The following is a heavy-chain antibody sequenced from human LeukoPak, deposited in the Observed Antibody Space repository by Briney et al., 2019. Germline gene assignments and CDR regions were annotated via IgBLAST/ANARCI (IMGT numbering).Heavy chain of an antibody. CDR3: ATLKPAGIAAAGPLDY. D-gene: IGHD6-13*01. Sequence: TAETLSLTCTVSGGSIRSYYWSRIRQPPGKGLEWIGYIYYSGSTNYNPSLKSRVTISVDTSKNQFSLKLSSVTAADTAVYYCATLKPAGIAAAGPLDYWGQGTLVTVSS. CDR2: IYYSGST. CDR1: GGSIRSYY. J-gene: IGHJ4*02. V-gene: IGHV4-59*12.